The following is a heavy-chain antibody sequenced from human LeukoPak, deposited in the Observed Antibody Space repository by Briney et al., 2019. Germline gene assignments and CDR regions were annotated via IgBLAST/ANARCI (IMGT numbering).Heavy chain of an antibody. Sequence: GGSLRLSCAASGFTFSSYAMSWVRQAPGKGLEWVSAICGSGGSTYYADSVKGRFTISRDNSKNTLYLQMNSLRAEDTAVYYCAKEIVVGPAAPVFDFWGQGTLVTVSS. J-gene: IGHJ4*02. CDR2: ICGSGGST. D-gene: IGHD2-2*01. V-gene: IGHV3-23*01. CDR3: AKEIVVGPAAPVFDF. CDR1: GFTFSSYA.